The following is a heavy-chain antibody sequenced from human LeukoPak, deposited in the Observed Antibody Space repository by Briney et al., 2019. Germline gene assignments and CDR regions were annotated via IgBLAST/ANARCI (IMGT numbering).Heavy chain of an antibody. CDR3: AKDLRDIVVVLAAAN. Sequence: GGSLRLSCAASGFTFANYAMGWVRQAPGQGLEWVSGISGGGGSTYYADSVKGRFTISRDNSKNTLFLQMNSLRAEDTAVYYCAKDLRDIVVVLAAANWGPRTLVSVSS. V-gene: IGHV3-23*01. D-gene: IGHD2-15*01. J-gene: IGHJ4*02. CDR1: GFTFANYA. CDR2: ISGGGGST.